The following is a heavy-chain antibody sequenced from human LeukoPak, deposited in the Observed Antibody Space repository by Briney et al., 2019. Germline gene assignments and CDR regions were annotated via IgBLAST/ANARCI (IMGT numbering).Heavy chain of an antibody. V-gene: IGHV3-15*01. CDR2: IKSKGDGETR. D-gene: IGHD3-22*01. CDR1: GFTFSIAW. CDR3: AAVGEWLSNAFNL. J-gene: IGHJ3*01. Sequence: EGSLRLSCAASGFTFSIAWMSWVRQAPGKGPEWVARIKSKGDGETRDYAAPVKDRFIISRDDSKNMLYLQMNSLKTEDTAIYYCAAVGEWLSNAFNLWGQGTMVTVSA.